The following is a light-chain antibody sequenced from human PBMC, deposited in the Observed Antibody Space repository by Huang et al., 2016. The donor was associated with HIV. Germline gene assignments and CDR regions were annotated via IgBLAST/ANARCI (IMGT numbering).Light chain of an antibody. V-gene: IGKV3-20*01. J-gene: IGKJ3*01. CDR2: GAS. CDR3: QQYERPPDT. Sequence: EIVLTQSPGTLSLSPGERATLTCRASQSVGIYLAWYQQKPGQAPRLLIYGASTGVTGIPDRFSGGGSGTDFTLSISRLVPEYFAVYYCQQYERPPDTFGPGTKVNIK. CDR1: QSVGIY.